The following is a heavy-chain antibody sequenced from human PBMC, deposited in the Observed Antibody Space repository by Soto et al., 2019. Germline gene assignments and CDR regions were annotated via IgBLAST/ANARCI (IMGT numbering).Heavy chain of an antibody. D-gene: IGHD4-17*01. CDR2: IFYSGST. CDR1: GGSISSYY. Sequence: SETLSLTCTVSGGSISSYYWSWIRQPPGKGLEWIGYIFYSGSTNYNPSLKSRVSISVDTSKNQFSLKLSSVTAADTAVYYCARWTDYGDFRRAFDICGQGTMVTVSS. J-gene: IGHJ3*02. CDR3: ARWTDYGDFRRAFDI. V-gene: IGHV4-59*08.